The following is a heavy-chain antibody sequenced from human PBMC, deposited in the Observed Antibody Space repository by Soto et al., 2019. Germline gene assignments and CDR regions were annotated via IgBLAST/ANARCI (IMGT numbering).Heavy chain of an antibody. CDR1: GFIFSDYT. D-gene: IGHD2-2*01. V-gene: IGHV3-21*01. J-gene: IGHJ4*02. CDR2: ISGNGNYI. CDR3: ASSFRYHFGYVGS. Sequence: GSLRLSCAASGFIFSDYTMNWVRQAPGKGLEWVSSISGNGNYIYYADSVQGRFTISRDNAKNSLYLQMNSLRAADTAVYYCASSFRYHFGYVGSWGQGTQVTVPQ.